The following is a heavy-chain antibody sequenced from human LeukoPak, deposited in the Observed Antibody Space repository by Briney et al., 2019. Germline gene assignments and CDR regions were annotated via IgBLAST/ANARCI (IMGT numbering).Heavy chain of an antibody. J-gene: IGHJ4*02. CDR2: IYYSGSI. V-gene: IGHV4-39*01. D-gene: IGHD3-9*01. Sequence: SGTLSLTCTVSGGSLSSSSSYWGWIRQPPGKGLEWIGGIYYSGSIYYNPSLEGRVTISVDTSRNQFSLKLSSVTAADTAVYYCARHRFLDWLSPFDYWGQGTLVTVSS. CDR3: ARHRFLDWLSPFDY. CDR1: GGSLSSSSSY.